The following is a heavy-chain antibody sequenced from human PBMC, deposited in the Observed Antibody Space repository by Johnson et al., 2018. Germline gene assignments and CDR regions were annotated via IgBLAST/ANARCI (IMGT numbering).Heavy chain of an antibody. CDR3: TSHRYYYDDINYYPWAFDI. V-gene: IGHV3-73*01. CDR2: IRSKANSYAT. Sequence: VQLVESGGGLVQPGGSLKLSCAASGFIFRGSAMHWVRQASGKGLEWVGRIRSKANSYATAYAASVKGRFTISRDDSKNTAYLQMNSLKTEDTAVYYCTSHRYYYDDINYYPWAFDIWGHGTIVTVSS. CDR1: GFIFRGSA. D-gene: IGHD3-22*01. J-gene: IGHJ3*02.